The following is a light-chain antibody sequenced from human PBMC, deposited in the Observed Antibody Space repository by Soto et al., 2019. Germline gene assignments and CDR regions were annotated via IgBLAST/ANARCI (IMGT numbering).Light chain of an antibody. CDR1: SSDVGSYNL. J-gene: IGLJ2*01. V-gene: IGLV2-23*01. CDR2: EGS. Sequence: QSALTPVVSVSGSPGQSITISCTGTSSDVGSYNLVSWYQQYPGKAPKLMIYEGSKRPSGVSNRFSGSKSGNTASLTISGLQAEDEADYYCCSYAGSSTLVFGGGTKVTV. CDR3: CSYAGSSTLV.